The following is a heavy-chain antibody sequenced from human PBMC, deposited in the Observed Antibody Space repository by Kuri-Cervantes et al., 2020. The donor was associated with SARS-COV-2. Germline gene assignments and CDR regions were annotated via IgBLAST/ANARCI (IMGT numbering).Heavy chain of an antibody. CDR1: GFTFSSYA. V-gene: IGHV3-23*01. CDR3: ARVGLGGDFDY. CDR2: ISGSGGST. Sequence: GESLKISCAASGFTFSSYAMSWVRQAPGKGLEWVSAISGSGGSTYYADSVKGRFTISRDNAKNSLYLQMNSLRAEDTAVYYCARVGLGGDFDYWGQGTLVTVSS. J-gene: IGHJ4*02. D-gene: IGHD3-16*01.